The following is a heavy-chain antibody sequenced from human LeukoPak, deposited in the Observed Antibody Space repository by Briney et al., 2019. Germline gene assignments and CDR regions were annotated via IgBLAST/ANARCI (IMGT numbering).Heavy chain of an antibody. Sequence: SVKVSCKASDYTFSSYGITWVRQAPGQGLEWMVGIIPIFGTANYAQKFQGRVTITADKSTSTAYMELSSLRSEDTAVYYCAREADYGDSGYFDLWGRGTLVTVSS. V-gene: IGHV1-69*06. CDR1: DYTFSSYG. D-gene: IGHD4-17*01. CDR2: IIPIFGTA. J-gene: IGHJ2*01. CDR3: AREADYGDSGYFDL.